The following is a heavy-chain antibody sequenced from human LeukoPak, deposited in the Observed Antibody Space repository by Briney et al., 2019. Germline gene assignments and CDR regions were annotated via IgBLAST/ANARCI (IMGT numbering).Heavy chain of an antibody. Sequence: GGSLRLSCAASGFTFSSYGMHWVRQAPGKGLEWVAVISYDGSNKYYADSVKGRFTISRDNSKNMLYLQMNSLRAEDTAVYYCAKSGVVAALYYFDYWGQGTLVTVSS. J-gene: IGHJ4*02. CDR1: GFTFSSYG. D-gene: IGHD2-15*01. V-gene: IGHV3-30*18. CDR3: AKSGVVAALYYFDY. CDR2: ISYDGSNK.